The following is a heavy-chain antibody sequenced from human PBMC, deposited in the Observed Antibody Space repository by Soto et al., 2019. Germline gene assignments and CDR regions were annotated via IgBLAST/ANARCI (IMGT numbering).Heavy chain of an antibody. Sequence: PGESLKISCKCSGNSSANFWIGWVRQMPGKGLEWMGFIHFAGSDTRYAPPFQDQVTISADKSINTAYLQWNSLRASDTAIFYCAIATHGTSYFDYLGQGTLVTVSS. J-gene: IGHJ4*02. V-gene: IGHV5-51*01. CDR1: GNSSANFW. D-gene: IGHD6-13*01. CDR3: AIATHGTSYFDY. CDR2: IHFAGSDT.